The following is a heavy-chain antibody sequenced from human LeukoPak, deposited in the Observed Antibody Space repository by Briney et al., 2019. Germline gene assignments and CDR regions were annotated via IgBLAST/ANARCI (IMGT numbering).Heavy chain of an antibody. V-gene: IGHV1-69*05. CDR3: ARGKDYYDSSGYLDY. Sequence: SVKVSCKASGGTFSSYAISWVRQAPGQGLEWMGRVIPIFGTANYAQKFQGRVTITTDESTSTAYMELSSLRSEDTAVYYCARGKDYYDSSGYLDYWGQGTLVTVSS. CDR2: VIPIFGTA. D-gene: IGHD3-22*01. CDR1: GGTFSSYA. J-gene: IGHJ4*02.